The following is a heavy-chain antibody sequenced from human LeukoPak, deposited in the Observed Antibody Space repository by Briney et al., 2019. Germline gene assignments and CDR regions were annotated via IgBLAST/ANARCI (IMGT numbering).Heavy chain of an antibody. J-gene: IGHJ3*02. V-gene: IGHV4-39*01. CDR1: GGSISSSSYY. CDR3: ARQMADGGNGDAFDI. CDR2: IYYSGST. Sequence: SETLSLTCTVSGGSISSSSYYWGWIRQPPGKGLEWIGSIYYSGSTYYNPSLKSRVTISVDTSKNQFSLKLSSVTAADTAVYYCARQMADGGNGDAFDIWGQGTMVTVSS. D-gene: IGHD4-23*01.